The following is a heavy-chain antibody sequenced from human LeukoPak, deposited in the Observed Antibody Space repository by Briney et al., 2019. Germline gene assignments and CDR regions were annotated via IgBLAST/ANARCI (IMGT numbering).Heavy chain of an antibody. Sequence: PGGSLRLTCTASGFTFSSYSMNWVRQAPGKGLEWVSYISSSSSTIYYADSVKDRFTVSRDNVQNSLYLQMNSLRAEDTAVYHCARDPQGSGGYHVSACDIWGQGTVVTVSS. D-gene: IGHD3-16*02. CDR3: ARDPQGSGGYHVSACDI. CDR1: GFTFSSYS. CDR2: ISSSSSTI. V-gene: IGHV3-48*01. J-gene: IGHJ3*02.